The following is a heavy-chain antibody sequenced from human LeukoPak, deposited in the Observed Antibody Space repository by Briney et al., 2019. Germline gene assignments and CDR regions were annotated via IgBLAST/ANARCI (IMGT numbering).Heavy chain of an antibody. CDR2: INQDGSEK. CDR3: ARVAVAVPDQ. V-gene: IGHV3-7*04. CDR1: GFTFTTYW. J-gene: IGHJ5*02. D-gene: IGHD6-13*01. Sequence: PGGSLRLSCAASGFTFTTYWMSWIRPAPRKGLEWVANINQDGSEKYYMDFVKGRFTISRDNAKNSLYLQMSNLIAEDTAVYYCARVAVAVPDQWGQGTLVTVAS.